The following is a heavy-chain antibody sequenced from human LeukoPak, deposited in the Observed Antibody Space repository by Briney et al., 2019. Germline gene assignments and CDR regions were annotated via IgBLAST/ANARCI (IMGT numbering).Heavy chain of an antibody. CDR2: TYTSGST. CDR3: ARDDYPGGWPGGFDY. V-gene: IGHV4-4*07. Sequence: SETLSLTCTVSGGSISSYYWSWIRQPAGKGLEWIGRTYTSGSTNYNPSLKSRVTMSVDTSKNQFSLKLSSVTAADTAVYYCARDDYPGGWPGGFDYWGQGTLVTVSS. CDR1: GGSISSYY. D-gene: IGHD6-19*01. J-gene: IGHJ4*02.